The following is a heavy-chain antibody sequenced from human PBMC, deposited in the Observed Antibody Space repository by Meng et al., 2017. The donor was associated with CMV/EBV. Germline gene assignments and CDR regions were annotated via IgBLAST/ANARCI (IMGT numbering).Heavy chain of an antibody. CDR3: AREGFDY. CDR2: IRAFNGNT. CDR1: GYTFTSHG. Sequence: LMQAGGEVKKPGVSMTVSRMASGYTFTSHGISWVRQDRRQGLEWMRGIRAFNGNTNYAQKLQGRVTMTTDTSTSTAYMELRSLRSDDTAVYYCAREGFDYWGQGTLVTVSS. J-gene: IGHJ4*02. V-gene: IGHV1-18*01.